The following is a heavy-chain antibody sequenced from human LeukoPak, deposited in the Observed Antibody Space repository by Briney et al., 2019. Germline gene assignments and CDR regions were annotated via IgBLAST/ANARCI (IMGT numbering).Heavy chain of an antibody. CDR2: ISGSSSYI. V-gene: IGHV3-21*01. CDR3: ARDLLGWELHYFDY. D-gene: IGHD1-26*01. Sequence: GGTLRLSCAASGFTFSTYNMNWVRQPPGKGLESVSSISGSSSYIYYADSVKGRFSISRDNAKTSLYLQMNSLRAEDTAVYYCARDLLGWELHYFDYWGQGTLVTVSS. J-gene: IGHJ4*02. CDR1: GFTFSTYN.